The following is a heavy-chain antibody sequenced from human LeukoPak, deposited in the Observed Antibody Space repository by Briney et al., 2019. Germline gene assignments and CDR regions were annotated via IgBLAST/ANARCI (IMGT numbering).Heavy chain of an antibody. J-gene: IGHJ6*03. CDR2: IIPIFGTA. CDR1: GGTFSSYA. CDR3: ARVPPAAGRCVYYMDV. D-gene: IGHD6-13*01. Sequence: SVKVSCKASGGTFSSYAISWVRPAPGQGLEWMGGIIPIFGTANYAQKFQGRVTITTDESTSTAYMELSSLRSEDTAVYYCARVPPAAGRCVYYMDVWGKGTTVTVSS. V-gene: IGHV1-69*05.